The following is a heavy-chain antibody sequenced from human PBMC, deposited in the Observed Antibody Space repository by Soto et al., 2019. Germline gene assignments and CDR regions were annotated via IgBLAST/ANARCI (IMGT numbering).Heavy chain of an antibody. J-gene: IGHJ4*02. CDR2: ISYDGSNT. CDR3: AKRGAGHYYFDY. V-gene: IGHV3-30*18. D-gene: IGHD1-26*01. Sequence: GGSLRLSCVASGFTFSSYGMHWVRQAPGKGLECVAVISYDGSNTDYADSVKGRFTISRDNSKNTLYLQMNSQRAEDTAVYYCAKRGAGHYYFDYWGQGTLVTVSS. CDR1: GFTFSSYG.